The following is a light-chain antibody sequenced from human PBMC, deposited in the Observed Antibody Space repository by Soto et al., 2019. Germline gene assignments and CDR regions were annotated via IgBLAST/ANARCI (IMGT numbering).Light chain of an antibody. V-gene: IGKV3-20*01. J-gene: IGKJ3*01. CDR3: QQYGSSPQT. CDR1: QSVSSTY. CDR2: GAS. Sequence: EIVLTQSPVTLSLSPGERATLSCRASQSVSSTYLAWYQQKPGQAPRLLIYGASSRATGIPDRFSGSGSGTDFTLTISRLEPEDFAVYYCQQYGSSPQTFGPGTKVDIK.